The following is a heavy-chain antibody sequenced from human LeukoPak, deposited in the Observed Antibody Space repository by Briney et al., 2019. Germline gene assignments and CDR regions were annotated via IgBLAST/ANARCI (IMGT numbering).Heavy chain of an antibody. V-gene: IGHV3-74*01. CDR2: ITSNGGST. J-gene: IGHJ4*02. CDR1: GFNFRNYW. Sequence: GGSLRLSCAASGFNFRNYWMHWVRQAPGKGLVWVSRITSNGGSTTYADSVKGRFTISRDNAKNTLYLQISSLRAEDTAVYYCARGGSEFDYWGQGTLVTVSS. CDR3: ARGGSEFDY.